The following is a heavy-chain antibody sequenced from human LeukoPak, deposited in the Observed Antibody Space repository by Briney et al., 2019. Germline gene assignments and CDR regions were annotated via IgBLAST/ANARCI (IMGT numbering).Heavy chain of an antibody. D-gene: IGHD6-19*01. CDR3: TRRYGDHSGWAGYHDS. V-gene: IGHV3-64*01. J-gene: IGHJ4*02. CDR2: IRSDGSST. Sequence: GGSLRLSCVASGFSFSDYIMHWVRQAPGKRLEYVSAIRSDGSSTVYPNSVKGRFTISRDNSKSTLYLQLGSLRAEDTAVYYCTRRYGDHSGWAGYHDSWGQGTLVTVS. CDR1: GFSFSDYI.